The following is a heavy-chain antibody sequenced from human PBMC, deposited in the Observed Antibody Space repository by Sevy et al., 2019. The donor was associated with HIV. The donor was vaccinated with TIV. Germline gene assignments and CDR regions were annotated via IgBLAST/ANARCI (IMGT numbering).Heavy chain of an antibody. CDR3: AGTMIAQWTRGWFDP. J-gene: IGHJ5*02. D-gene: IGHD3-22*01. CDR2: IYYSGST. CDR1: GGSISSGGYD. Sequence: SETLSLTCTVSGGSISSGGYDWSWIRQHPGKGLEWIGYIYYSGSTYYNPSLKSRVTISVDTSKNQFSLKLSSVTAADTAVYYCAGTMIAQWTRGWFDPWGQGTLVTVSS. V-gene: IGHV4-31*03.